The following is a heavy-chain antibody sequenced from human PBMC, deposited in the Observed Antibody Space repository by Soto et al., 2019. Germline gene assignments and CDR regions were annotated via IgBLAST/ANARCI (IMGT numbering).Heavy chain of an antibody. D-gene: IGHD2-21*02. CDR3: ARESDCSRGNSYYGLDV. J-gene: IGHJ6*02. Sequence: GGSLRLSCVVSGFSLSSYAFHWVRQAPGKGLEWVAFMSHDGSKEQYRDSVKGRFSISRDNFKSKSYMQMTNLRREDTATYYCARESDCSRGNSYYGLDVWGQGTTVTVSS. CDR2: MSHDGSKE. CDR1: GFSLSSYA. V-gene: IGHV3-30*03.